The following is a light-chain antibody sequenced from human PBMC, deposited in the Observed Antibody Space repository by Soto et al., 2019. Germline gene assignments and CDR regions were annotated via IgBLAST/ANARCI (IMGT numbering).Light chain of an antibody. V-gene: IGKV3-15*01. Sequence: IVLTQSPLTLSLSPGETATLSCRASRSVSSNLAWYQHRPGQAPRLLIYAASARATGVPARFSGSGSGTDYILTISSLQSEDSAVYYCQQNIMWPPYTFGQGTKLEIK. CDR1: RSVSSN. J-gene: IGKJ2*01. CDR3: QQNIMWPPYT. CDR2: AAS.